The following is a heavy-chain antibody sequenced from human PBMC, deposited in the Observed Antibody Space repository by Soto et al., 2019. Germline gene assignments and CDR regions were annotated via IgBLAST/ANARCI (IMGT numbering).Heavy chain of an antibody. Sequence: QVQLVQSGAEVKKPGASVKVSCKASGYTFTSYDINWVRQATGQGLEWMGWMNPNSGNTGYAQKFQGRVTMTRNTSISTAYMELSSLRSEDTAVYYCARGLRFLEWLLSVYYYYYMVVWGKGPTVTVSS. CDR1: GYTFTSYD. CDR3: ARGLRFLEWLLSVYYYYYMVV. J-gene: IGHJ6*03. V-gene: IGHV1-8*01. D-gene: IGHD3-3*01. CDR2: MNPNSGNT.